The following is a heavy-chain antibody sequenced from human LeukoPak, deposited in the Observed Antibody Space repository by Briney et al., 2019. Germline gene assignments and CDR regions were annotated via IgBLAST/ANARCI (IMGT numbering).Heavy chain of an antibody. V-gene: IGHV3-7*01. CDR3: ARAPRFQAPKYAFDI. CDR2: IKEDGSEK. J-gene: IGHJ3*02. D-gene: IGHD3-3*01. CDR1: GFIFRSYW. Sequence: GGSLRLSCAASGFIFRSYWMSWVRQAPGKGLEWVANIKEDGSEKYYVDSVKGRFTISRDNAENSLYLQMNSLRAEDTAVYYCARAPRFQAPKYAFDIWGQGTMVTVSS.